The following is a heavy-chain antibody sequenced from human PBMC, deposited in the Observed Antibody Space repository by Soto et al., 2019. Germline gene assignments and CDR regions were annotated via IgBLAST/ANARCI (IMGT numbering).Heavy chain of an antibody. CDR3: ARLSDY. Sequence: GESLKISCRASGYSFPTYWISWVRQMPGKGLEWMGRIDPSDSKTYYSPSFQGHVTISADKSTSTAYLQLNNLKASDTAMYYCARLSDYWGQGTQVTVAS. CDR1: GYSFPTYW. V-gene: IGHV5-10-1*01. J-gene: IGHJ4*02. CDR2: IDPSDSKT.